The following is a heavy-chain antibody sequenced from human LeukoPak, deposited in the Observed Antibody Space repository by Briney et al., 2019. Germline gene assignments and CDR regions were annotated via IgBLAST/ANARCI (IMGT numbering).Heavy chain of an antibody. D-gene: IGHD3-10*01. J-gene: IGHJ3*02. V-gene: IGHV4-4*09. Sequence: PSETLSLTCTVSGGSISSYYWSWIRQPPGKGLEGIGYMYSSGSNNYNPSLKSRDTISVDTSKNQFCLKLSSVTAADTAVYYCASVARSGGAFDIWGQGTMVTVSS. CDR2: MYSSGSN. CDR1: GGSISSYY. CDR3: ASVARSGGAFDI.